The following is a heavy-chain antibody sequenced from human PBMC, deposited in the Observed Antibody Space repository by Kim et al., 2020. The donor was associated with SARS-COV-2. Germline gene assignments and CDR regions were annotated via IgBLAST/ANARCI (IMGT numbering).Heavy chain of an antibody. CDR2: INGDGSVT. J-gene: IGHJ4*02. D-gene: IGHD1-1*01. CDR3: TIALEMTYS. V-gene: IGHV3-74*01. Sequence: GGSLRLSCVGPGFTFSNYWLHWVRQAPGKGPEWVSRINGDGSVTGDADFVKGRSTISRDNAKNTLYLQINSLRAEDTAKYYCTIALEMTYSWGQGTLVTV. CDR1: GFTFSNYW.